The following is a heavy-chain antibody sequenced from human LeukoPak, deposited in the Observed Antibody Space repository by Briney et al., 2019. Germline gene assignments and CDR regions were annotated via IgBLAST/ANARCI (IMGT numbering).Heavy chain of an antibody. Sequence: GASVKVSCKSSGYTFTDYYIHWVRQAPGQGLEWMGWISAYNGNTNYAQKLQGRVTMTTDTSTSTAYMELRSLRSDDTAVYYCARVSLVGKVYYYYYMDVWGKGTTVTISS. CDR1: GYTFTDYY. CDR2: ISAYNGNT. V-gene: IGHV1-18*04. J-gene: IGHJ6*03. CDR3: ARVSLVGKVYYYYYMDV.